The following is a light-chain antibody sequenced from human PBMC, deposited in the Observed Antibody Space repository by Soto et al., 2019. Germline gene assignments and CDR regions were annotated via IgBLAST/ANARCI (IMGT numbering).Light chain of an antibody. CDR2: KAS. CDR3: QQYHSYPLT. V-gene: IGKV1-5*03. J-gene: IGKJ5*01. CDR1: QSISAW. Sequence: DLQMTQSPSTLSASVGERVTITCRASQSISAWLAWYQQKPGKAPKLLIYKASNVESGVPSRFSGSGSGTEFTLTISSLQPDDFATYYCQQYHSYPLTFGQGTDWRL.